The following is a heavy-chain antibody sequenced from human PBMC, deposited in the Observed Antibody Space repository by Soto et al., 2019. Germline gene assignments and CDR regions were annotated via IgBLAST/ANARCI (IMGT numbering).Heavy chain of an antibody. CDR1: GGSLSNYY. J-gene: IGHJ6*02. CDR3: ARGVGFGYYYYHMDL. D-gene: IGHD3-10*01. Sequence: SETLSLTCAVSGGSLSNYYWSWIRQPPGKGLEWIGDIYHSGSANYNPSLGSRVTISIDTSKNQFSLKLTSVTAADTAVYYCARGVGFGYYYYHMDLWGQGTTVTVSS. CDR2: IYHSGSA. V-gene: IGHV4-34*01.